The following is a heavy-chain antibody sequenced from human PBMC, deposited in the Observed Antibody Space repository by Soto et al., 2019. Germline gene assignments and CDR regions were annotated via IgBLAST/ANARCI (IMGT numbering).Heavy chain of an antibody. J-gene: IGHJ4*02. D-gene: IGHD3-16*01. CDR1: GFTFSSYA. V-gene: IGHV3-30-3*01. CDR2: ISYDGSNR. CDR3: ARTVLGPADY. Sequence: QVQLVESGGGVVQPGRSLRLSCAASGFTFSSYAMHWVRQAPGKGLEWVALISYDGSNRYHADSVKGRFTISRDNSKDTRYLQMNSLRGEDTAVYYCARTVLGPADYWGQGTLVTVSS.